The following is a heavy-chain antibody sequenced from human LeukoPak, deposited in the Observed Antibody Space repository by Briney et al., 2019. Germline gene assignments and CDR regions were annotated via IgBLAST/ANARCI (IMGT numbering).Heavy chain of an antibody. J-gene: IGHJ6*03. CDR2: IYYSGNT. Sequence: SQTLSLTCTVSGDSISNDDFYWSWIRQSPGKGLEWIGYIYYSGNTYYNPSLESRVTISVDTSKNQFSLKLSSVTAADTAVYYCARDTHDYSYYMDVWGKGTTVTVSS. CDR1: GDSISNDDFY. CDR3: ARDTHDYSYYMDV. V-gene: IGHV4-30-4*08. D-gene: IGHD2-2*02.